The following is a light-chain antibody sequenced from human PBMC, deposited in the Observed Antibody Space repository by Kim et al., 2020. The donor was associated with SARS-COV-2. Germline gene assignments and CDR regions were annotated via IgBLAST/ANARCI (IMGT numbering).Light chain of an antibody. J-gene: IGLJ1*01. CDR2: GNS. CDR1: SSNIGACYD. Sequence: QRVTFSCTGRSSNIGACYDVHCYQQLPTTAPNLLIYGNSNRPSGVPDRFSGSKSGTSASLAITGLQAEDEAYYYCQSYDNSLSSYVFGSGTKVTVL. V-gene: IGLV1-40*01. CDR3: QSYDNSLSSYV.